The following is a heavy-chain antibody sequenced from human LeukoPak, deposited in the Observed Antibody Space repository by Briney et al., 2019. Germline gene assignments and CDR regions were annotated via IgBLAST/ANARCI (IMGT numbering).Heavy chain of an antibody. CDR3: ARDADYGDYSGVWFDP. V-gene: IGHV1-69*05. J-gene: IGHJ5*02. Sequence: SVKVSCKASGGTFSSYAISWVRQAPGQGLEWMGRIIPIFGTANYAQKFQGRVTITTDESTSTAYMELSSLRPEDTAVYYCARDADYGDYSGVWFDPWGQGTLVTVSS. D-gene: IGHD4-17*01. CDR2: IIPIFGTA. CDR1: GGTFSSYA.